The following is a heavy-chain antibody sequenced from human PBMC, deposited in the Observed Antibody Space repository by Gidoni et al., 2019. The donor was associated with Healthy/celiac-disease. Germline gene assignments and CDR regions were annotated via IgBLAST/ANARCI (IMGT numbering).Heavy chain of an antibody. CDR1: GGSISRYY. J-gene: IGHJ6*02. Sequence: QVQLQESGPGLVKPSETLSLTCTVSGGSISRYYWSWIRQPPGKGLEWIGYIYYSGSTNYNPSLKSRVTISVDTSKNQFSLKLSSVTAADTAVYYCARVGRATAMAPDYYYYGMDVWGQGTTVTVSS. V-gene: IGHV4-59*01. D-gene: IGHD5-18*01. CDR3: ARVGRATAMAPDYYYYGMDV. CDR2: IYYSGST.